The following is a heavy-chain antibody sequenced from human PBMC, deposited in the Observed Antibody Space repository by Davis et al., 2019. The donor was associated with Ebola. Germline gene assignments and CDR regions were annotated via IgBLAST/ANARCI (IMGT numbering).Heavy chain of an antibody. CDR3: ASAPRAYYYGMDV. CDR2: IYYSGST. J-gene: IGHJ6*02. V-gene: IGHV4-39*01. Sequence: SETLSLTCTVSGDSIGSSSYYWGWIRQPPGKGLEWIGSIYYSGSTYYNPSLKSRVTISVDTVKNQFSLKLSSVTAADTAVYYCASAPRAYYYGMDVWGQGTTVTVSS. CDR1: GDSIGSSSYY.